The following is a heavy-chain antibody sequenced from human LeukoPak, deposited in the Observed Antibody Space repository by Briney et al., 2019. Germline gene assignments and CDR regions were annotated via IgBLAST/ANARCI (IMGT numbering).Heavy chain of an antibody. CDR1: GYTFTSYG. J-gene: IGHJ4*02. Sequence: ASVKVSCRVSGYTFTSYGISWVRQAPGQGLEGMGWISAYNGNTNYAQKLQGRVTMTTDTSTSTAYMKLRSLRSDDTAVYYCARAYYDILAGYYTGGFVFDYWGQGTLVTVSS. V-gene: IGHV1-18*01. D-gene: IGHD3-9*01. CDR3: ARAYYDILAGYYTGGFVFDY. CDR2: ISAYNGNT.